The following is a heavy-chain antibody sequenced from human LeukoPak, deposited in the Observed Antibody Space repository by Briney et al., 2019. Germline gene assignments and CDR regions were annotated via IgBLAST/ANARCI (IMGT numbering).Heavy chain of an antibody. CDR1: GFTVSSNY. V-gene: IGHV3-66*01. CDR3: ARVRKYSGYYSWYFDL. Sequence: GGSLRLSCAASGFTVSSNYMSWVRQAPGKGLEWVSFTYSGGSTYFADSVKGRFTISRENAKNSLYLQMNSLRAGDTAVYYCARVRKYSGYYSWYFDLWGRGTLVTVSS. J-gene: IGHJ2*01. CDR2: TYSGGST. D-gene: IGHD5-12*01.